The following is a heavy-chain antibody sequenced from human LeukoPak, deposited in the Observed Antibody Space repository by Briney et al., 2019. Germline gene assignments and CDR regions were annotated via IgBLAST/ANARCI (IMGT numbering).Heavy chain of an antibody. CDR3: ARKAIAAAGLVDY. D-gene: IGHD6-13*01. CDR2: IYYSGST. V-gene: IGHV4-30-4*01. CDR1: GGSISSGDYY. Sequence: SQTLSLTCTVSGGSISSGDYYWSWTRQPPGKGLEWIGYIYYSGSTYYNPSLKSRVTISVDTSKNQFSLKLSSVTAADTAVYYCARKAIAAAGLVDYWGQGTLVTVSS. J-gene: IGHJ4*02.